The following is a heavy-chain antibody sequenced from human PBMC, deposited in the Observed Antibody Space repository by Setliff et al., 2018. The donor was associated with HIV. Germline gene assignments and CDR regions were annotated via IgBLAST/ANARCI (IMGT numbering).Heavy chain of an antibody. J-gene: IGHJ3*02. CDR1: GYTFISYD. CDR2: MNPNSGNT. CDR3: ARGYGVVPPATDAFDI. Sequence: ASVKVSCKASGYTFISYDINGVRQATGQGLEWMGWMNPNSGNTGYAQTFQGRVSFTRNTSISTAYMELSSLRSEDTAVYYCARGYGVVPPATDAFDIWGQGTMVTVSS. D-gene: IGHD2-2*01. V-gene: IGHV1-8*03.